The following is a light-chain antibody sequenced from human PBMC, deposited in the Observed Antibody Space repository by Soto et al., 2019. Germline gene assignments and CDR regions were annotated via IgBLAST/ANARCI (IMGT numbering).Light chain of an antibody. CDR2: AAS. CDR3: QQYYSYPRT. CDR1: QSISSW. V-gene: IGKV1-5*01. Sequence: IQLTQSPSTLSGSVGDRVTITCRASQSISSWLAWYQQKPGKAPKLLIYAASTLQSGVPSRFSGSGSGTDFTLTISCLQSEDFATYYCQQYYSYPRTFGQGTKVDIK. J-gene: IGKJ1*01.